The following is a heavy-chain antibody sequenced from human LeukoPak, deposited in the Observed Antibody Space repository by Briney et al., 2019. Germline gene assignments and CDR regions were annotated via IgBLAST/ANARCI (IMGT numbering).Heavy chain of an antibody. CDR2: INSDGSST. Sequence: GGSLRLTCTASGFTFSTHSMHWVRQAPGKGPVWVSRINSDGSSTRYADSVTGRFTISRDNAKNTVYLQMNSLRAEDTAVYYCAKVLGGLWPGIDYWGQGTVVTVSS. V-gene: IGHV3-74*01. D-gene: IGHD2-15*01. J-gene: IGHJ4*02. CDR1: GFTFSTHS. CDR3: AKVLGGLWPGIDY.